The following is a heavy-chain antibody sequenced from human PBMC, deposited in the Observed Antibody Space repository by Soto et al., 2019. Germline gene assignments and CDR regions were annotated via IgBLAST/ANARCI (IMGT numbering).Heavy chain of an antibody. V-gene: IGHV1-3*01. D-gene: IGHD3-10*01. J-gene: IGHJ4*02. CDR3: ARAAVLLWFGEFDY. CDR2: INAGNGNT. CDR1: GYTFTSYA. Sequence: ASVKVSCKASGYTFTSYAMQWVRQAPGQRLEWMGWINAGNGNTKYSQKFQGRVTITRDTSASTAYMELSSLRSEDTAVYYCARAAVLLWFGEFDYWGQGTQVTVSS.